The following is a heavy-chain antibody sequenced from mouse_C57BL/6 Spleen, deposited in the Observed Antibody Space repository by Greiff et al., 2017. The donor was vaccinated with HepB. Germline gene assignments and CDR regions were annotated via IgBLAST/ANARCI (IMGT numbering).Heavy chain of an antibody. Sequence: DVKLQESGPGLVKPSQSLSLTCSVTGYSITSGYYWNWIRQFPGNKLEWMGYISYDGSNNYNPSLKNRISITRDTSKNQFFLKLNSVTTEDTATYYCARRAYGSSPFAYWGQGTLVTVSA. D-gene: IGHD1-1*01. CDR1: GYSITSGYY. CDR2: ISYDGSN. J-gene: IGHJ3*01. CDR3: ARRAYGSSPFAY. V-gene: IGHV3-6*01.